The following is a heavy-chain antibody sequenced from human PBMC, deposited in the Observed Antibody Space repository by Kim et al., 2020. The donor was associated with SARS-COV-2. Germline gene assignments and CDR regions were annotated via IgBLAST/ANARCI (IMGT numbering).Heavy chain of an antibody. J-gene: IGHJ4*02. CDR2: NK. V-gene: IGHV3-33*01. D-gene: IGHD6-13*01. Sequence: NKYYADSVKGRFTISRDNSKNTLYLQMNSLRAEDTAVYYCARSSDGYGDYWGQGTLVTVSS. CDR3: ARSSDGYGDY.